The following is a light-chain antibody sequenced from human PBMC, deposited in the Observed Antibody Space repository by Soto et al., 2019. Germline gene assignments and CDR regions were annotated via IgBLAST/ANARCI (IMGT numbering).Light chain of an antibody. CDR2: AAS. CDR1: QDIDKW. J-gene: IGKJ1*01. V-gene: IGKV1-12*01. Sequence: DIQMTQYPSSVSAPVGDRVTISCRASQDIDKWLAWYQQKPGKAPKLLISAASTLQSGVPSRFSGSGSGADFTLTISSLQPEDFAVYYCQQYNNWPGTFGQGTKVDI. CDR3: QQYNNWPGT.